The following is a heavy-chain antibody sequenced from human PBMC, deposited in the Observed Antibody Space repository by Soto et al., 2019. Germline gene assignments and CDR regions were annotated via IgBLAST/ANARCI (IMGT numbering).Heavy chain of an antibody. Sequence: GASVKVSCKASGYTFTSYYMHWVRQAPGQGLEWMGIINPSGGSTSYAQKFQGRVTMTRDTSTSTVYMELSSLRSEDTAVYYCARDPTGTTRSYYYYYGMDVWGQGTTVTVSS. D-gene: IGHD4-17*01. CDR2: INPSGGST. J-gene: IGHJ6*02. V-gene: IGHV1-46*01. CDR3: ARDPTGTTRSYYYYYGMDV. CDR1: GYTFTSYY.